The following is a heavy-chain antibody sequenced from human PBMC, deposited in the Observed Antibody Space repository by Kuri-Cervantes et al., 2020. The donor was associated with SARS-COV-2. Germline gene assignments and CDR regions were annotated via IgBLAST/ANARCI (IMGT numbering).Heavy chain of an antibody. D-gene: IGHD2-2*02. CDR1: GFTFSSYG. CDR3: AKMGIGSSTSCYTEPCKGRDAFDI. V-gene: IGHV3-30*02. CDR2: IRYDGSNK. J-gene: IGHJ3*02. Sequence: LSLTCAASGFTFSSYGMHWVRQAPGKGLEWVAFIRYDGSNKYYADSVKGRFTIPRDNSKNTLYLQMNSLRAEDTAVYYCAKMGIGSSTSCYTEPCKGRDAFDIWGQGTMVTVSS.